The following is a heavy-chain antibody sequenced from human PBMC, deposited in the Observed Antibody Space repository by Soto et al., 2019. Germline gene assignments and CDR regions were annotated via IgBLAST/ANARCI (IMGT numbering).Heavy chain of an antibody. Sequence: PSETLSLTCAVSGYSISSSNWWGWIRPPPGKGLEWIGYTYYSGITYYNPSLKSRITMSVDTSKNQFSLKLSSVTAVDTAVYYCARTVGGSPTGGSWCERWGQGNLVIVSS. CDR1: GYSISSSNW. D-gene: IGHD1-26*01. J-gene: IGHJ5*02. CDR3: ARTVGGSPTGGSWCER. CDR2: TYYSGIT. V-gene: IGHV4-28*01.